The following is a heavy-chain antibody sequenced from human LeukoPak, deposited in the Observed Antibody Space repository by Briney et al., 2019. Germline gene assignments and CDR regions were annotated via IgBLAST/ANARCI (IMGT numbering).Heavy chain of an antibody. CDR3: ARMIRGVRYDAFDI. CDR2: IYYSGST. V-gene: IGHV4-59*01. J-gene: IGHJ3*02. CDR1: GGSISSYY. D-gene: IGHD3-10*01. Sequence: PSETLSLTCTVSGGSISSYYWSWIRQPPGKGLEWIGYIYYSGSTNYNPSLKSRVTISVDTSKHQFSLKLSSVTAADTAVYYCARMIRGVRYDAFDIWGQGTMATVSS.